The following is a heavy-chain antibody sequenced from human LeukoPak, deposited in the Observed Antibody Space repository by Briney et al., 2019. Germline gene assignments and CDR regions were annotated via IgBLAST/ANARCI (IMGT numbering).Heavy chain of an antibody. Sequence: SETLSLTCNVSGASMSSNYWSWIRQPPGKGLEWIGYIYHSGNTNHSPSLESRVTMSVDESKNQFSLRVHFVSAADTAVYYCASTRRAAVAGRFDSWGQGTLVTVSS. CDR1: GASMSSNY. D-gene: IGHD6-19*01. J-gene: IGHJ4*02. CDR2: IYHSGNT. V-gene: IGHV4-4*09. CDR3: ASTRRAAVAGRFDS.